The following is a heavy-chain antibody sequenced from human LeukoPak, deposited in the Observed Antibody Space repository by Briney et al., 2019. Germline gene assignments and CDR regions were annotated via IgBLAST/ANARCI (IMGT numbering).Heavy chain of an antibody. J-gene: IGHJ4*02. D-gene: IGHD6-6*01. CDR1: GFTFDDYA. V-gene: IGHV3-9*03. CDR3: AKDHTPYSSSSYFDY. CDR2: ISWNSGSI. Sequence: GGSLRLSCAASGFTFDDYAMHWVRQAPGKGLEWVSGISWNSGSIGYADSVKGRFTISRDNAKNSLYLQMNSLRAEDMALYYCAKDHTPYSSSSYFDYWGQGTLVTVSS.